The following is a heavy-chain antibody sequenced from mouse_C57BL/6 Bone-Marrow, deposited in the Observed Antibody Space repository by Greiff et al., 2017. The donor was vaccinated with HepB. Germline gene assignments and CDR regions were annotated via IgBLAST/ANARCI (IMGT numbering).Heavy chain of an antibody. CDR3: ARNYGSPLDY. CDR1: GFTFSDYG. Sequence: EVKVVESGGGLVKPGGSLKLSCAASGFTFSDYGMHWVRQAPEKGLEWVAYISSGSSTIYYADTVKGRFTISRDNAKNTLFLQMTSLRSEDTAMYYCARNYGSPLDYWGQGTTLTVSS. V-gene: IGHV5-17*01. CDR2: ISSGSSTI. D-gene: IGHD1-1*01. J-gene: IGHJ2*01.